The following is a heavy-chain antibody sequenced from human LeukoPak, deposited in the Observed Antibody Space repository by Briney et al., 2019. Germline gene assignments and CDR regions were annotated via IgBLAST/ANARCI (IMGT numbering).Heavy chain of an antibody. CDR2: IYYSGST. D-gene: IGHD2-15*01. CDR3: ARHLTDTYCSGGTCYMYYFEY. V-gene: IGHV4-39*01. Sequence: KTSETLSLTCTVSGGSISSSSYYWGWIRQPPGKGLEWIGSIYYSGSTYYNPSLKSRVTISVDTSKNQFSLKLSSVTAADTAVYYCARHLTDTYCSGGTCYMYYFEYWGQGTLVTVSS. J-gene: IGHJ4*02. CDR1: GGSISSSSYY.